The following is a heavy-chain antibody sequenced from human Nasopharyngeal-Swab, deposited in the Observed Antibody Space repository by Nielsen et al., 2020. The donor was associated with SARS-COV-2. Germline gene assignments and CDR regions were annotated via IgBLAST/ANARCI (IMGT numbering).Heavy chain of an antibody. V-gene: IGHV3-33*01. Sequence: VRQPPGKGLEWVAVIWYDGSNKYYADSVKGRFTISRDNSKNTLYLQMNSLRAEDTAVYYCARDSGAYGSGEIDYWGQGTLVTVSS. J-gene: IGHJ4*02. D-gene: IGHD3-10*01. CDR3: ARDSGAYGSGEIDY. CDR2: IWYDGSNK.